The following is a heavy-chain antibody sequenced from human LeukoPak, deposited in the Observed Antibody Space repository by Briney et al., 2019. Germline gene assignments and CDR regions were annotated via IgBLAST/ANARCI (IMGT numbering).Heavy chain of an antibody. J-gene: IGHJ4*02. Sequence: ASVTVSCKASGYTFTSYAMHWMRQAPGQRLEWMGWINAGNGNTKYSQKFQVRVTITRDTSASTAYMELSSLRSEDTAVYYCARGEQLLLPYYFDYWGQGTLVTVSS. CDR3: ARGEQLLLPYYFDY. CDR1: GYTFTSYA. D-gene: IGHD6-13*01. V-gene: IGHV1-3*01. CDR2: INAGNGNT.